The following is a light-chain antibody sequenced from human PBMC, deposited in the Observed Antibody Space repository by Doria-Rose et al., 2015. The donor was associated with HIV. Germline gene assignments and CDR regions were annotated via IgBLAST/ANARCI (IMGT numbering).Light chain of an antibody. CDR1: QSFSSTY. CDR2: DGS. Sequence: LTQSLGTLSLSPGERATLSCRASQSFSSTYLAWYQQKPGQALSLLIYDGSTRATGIPDGFSASGSGTDFTLTINRLEPEDFALYYCHQYGTSWTFGQGTKVEI. J-gene: IGKJ1*01. V-gene: IGKV3-20*01. CDR3: HQYGTSWT.